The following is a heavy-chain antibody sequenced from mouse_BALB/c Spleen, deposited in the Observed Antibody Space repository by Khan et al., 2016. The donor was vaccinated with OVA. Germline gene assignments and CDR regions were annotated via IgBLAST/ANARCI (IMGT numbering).Heavy chain of an antibody. Sequence: VQLQQSGPELVRPGASVKISCKASGYSFTGYFMNWVMQSHGKSLEWIGRINPHIGETFYNPRFKDKATLTVDETSSTAHMELRTLTSEHSAVYYCTRIYRSDFDYWGQGTTLTVSS. CDR2: INPHIGET. V-gene: IGHV1-20*01. CDR1: GYSFTGYF. D-gene: IGHD1-1*01. J-gene: IGHJ2*01. CDR3: TRIYRSDFDY.